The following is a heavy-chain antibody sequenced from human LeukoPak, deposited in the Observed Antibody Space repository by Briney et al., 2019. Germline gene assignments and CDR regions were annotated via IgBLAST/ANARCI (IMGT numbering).Heavy chain of an antibody. J-gene: IGHJ3*02. D-gene: IGHD2-2*02. Sequence: SSQTLSLTCTISGGSISSGGYYWSWIRQHPGKGLEWIGYIYYSGSTYYNPSLKSRVTISVDTSKNQFSLKLSSVTAADTAVYYCASGQIDTHDAFDIWGQGTMVTVSS. CDR2: IYYSGST. CDR3: ASGQIDTHDAFDI. V-gene: IGHV4-31*03. CDR1: GGSISSGGYY.